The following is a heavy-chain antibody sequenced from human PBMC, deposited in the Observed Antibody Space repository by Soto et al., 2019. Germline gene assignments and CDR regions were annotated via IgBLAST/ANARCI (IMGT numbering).Heavy chain of an antibody. CDR3: ARDQDTRTVTPGGAFDI. D-gene: IGHD4-17*01. J-gene: IGHJ3*02. Sequence: SETLSLTCTVSGGSISSSYYCWGWVRQPPGKGLEWIGSIYYSGSTYYNPSLKSRVTISVDTSKNQFSLKLSSVTAADTAVYYCARDQDTRTVTPGGAFDIWGQGTMVTVS. CDR2: IYYSGST. V-gene: IGHV4-39*07. CDR1: GGSISSSYYC.